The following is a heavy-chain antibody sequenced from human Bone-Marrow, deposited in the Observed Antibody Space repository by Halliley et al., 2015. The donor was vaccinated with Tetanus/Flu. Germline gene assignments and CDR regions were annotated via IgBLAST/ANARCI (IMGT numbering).Heavy chain of an antibody. CDR2: ISNDANKK. Sequence: ISNDANKKYYADFVKGRFTVSRDNSKNTLYLEMNSLRGEDTGFYYCAKDTGYSTSWYDWFDPWGQGTLVTVSS. CDR3: AKDTGYSTSWYDWFDP. D-gene: IGHD6-13*01. J-gene: IGHJ5*02. V-gene: IGHV3-30*18.